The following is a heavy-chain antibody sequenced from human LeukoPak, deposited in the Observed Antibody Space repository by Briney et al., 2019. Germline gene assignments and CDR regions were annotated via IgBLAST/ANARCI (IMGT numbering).Heavy chain of an antibody. CDR2: FEPEDGKT. V-gene: IGHV1-24*01. Sequence: GASVKVSCTVSGYTLTESSMHWVRQAPGKGLEWMGGFEPEDGKTIYAQIFQGRVTMTEDTSTDTAYMELSSLRSEDTAVYYCAKQRPTGGSYFRNDAFDIWGQGTVVTVSS. J-gene: IGHJ3*02. CDR3: AKQRPTGGSYFRNDAFDI. D-gene: IGHD1-26*01. CDR1: GYTLTESS.